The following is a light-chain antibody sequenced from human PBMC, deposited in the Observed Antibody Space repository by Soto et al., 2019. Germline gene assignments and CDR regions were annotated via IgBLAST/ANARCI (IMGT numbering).Light chain of an antibody. Sequence: EIVLTQSPATLSLSPGERATLSCRASQSVSSYLAWYQQKPGQAPRLLIYDASNRATGIPARFSGSGYGPDFPLTISSLEPEDFAVYYCQQRSNWPPGRTFGQGTKVEIK. CDR2: DAS. CDR1: QSVSSY. V-gene: IGKV3-11*01. CDR3: QQRSNWPPGRT. J-gene: IGKJ1*01.